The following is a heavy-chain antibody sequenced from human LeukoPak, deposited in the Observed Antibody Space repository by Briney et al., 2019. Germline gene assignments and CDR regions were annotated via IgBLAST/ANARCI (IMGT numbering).Heavy chain of an antibody. CDR1: GYSFTSYW. J-gene: IGHJ4*02. D-gene: IGHD2-21*01. V-gene: IGHV5-10-1*01. Sequence: GESLRISCKGSGYSFTSYWVTWVRQMPGKGLEWMGRIDPSDSYTSYSPSFQGHVTISADKSISTAYLQWSSLMASDTAMYYCARRGGDSGGRQLFNAYWGQGTLVTVSS. CDR3: ARRGGDSGGRQLFNAY. CDR2: IDPSDSYT.